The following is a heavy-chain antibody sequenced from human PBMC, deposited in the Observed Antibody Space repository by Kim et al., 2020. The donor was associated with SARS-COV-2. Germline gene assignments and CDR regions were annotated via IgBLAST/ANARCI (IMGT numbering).Heavy chain of an antibody. Sequence: SETLSLTCAVYGGSFSDYYWSWFRQPPGKGLEWIGEINHSGSTNYNPSLKSRVTISVDTSKKQFSLKLKSVTSADTAVYYCSRGPWSYYYYDMDILGIG. D-gene: IGHD3-3*01. J-gene: IGHJ6*03. CDR1: GGSFSDYY. CDR2: INHSGST. CDR3: SRGPWSYYYYDMDI. V-gene: IGHV4-34*01.